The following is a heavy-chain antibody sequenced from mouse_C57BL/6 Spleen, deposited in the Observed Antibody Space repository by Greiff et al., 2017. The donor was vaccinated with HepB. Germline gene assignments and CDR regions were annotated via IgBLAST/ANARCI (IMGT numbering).Heavy chain of an antibody. CDR2: IHPNSGST. CDR3: AKRNFRNCYGYFDV. V-gene: IGHV1-64*01. CDR1: GYTFTSYW. J-gene: IGHJ1*03. Sequence: QVQLQQPGAELVKPGASVKLSCKASGYTFTSYWMHWVKQRPGQGLEWIGMIHPNSGSTNYNEKFKSKATLTVDKSSSTAYMQLSSLTSEDSAVYYCAKRNFRNCYGYFDVWGTGTTVTVSS.